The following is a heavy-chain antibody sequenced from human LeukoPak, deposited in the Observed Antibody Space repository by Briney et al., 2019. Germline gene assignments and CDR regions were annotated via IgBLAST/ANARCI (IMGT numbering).Heavy chain of an antibody. J-gene: IGHJ4*02. V-gene: IGHV3-53*01. CDR3: ARWFCSSTSCYCDY. Sequence: PGGSLRLSCAASGFTVSSNYMSWVRQAPGMGLEWVSIIYSDGTTYYVDSVRGRFTISSDNSKNTLYLQMNSLRAEDTAVYYCARWFCSSTSCYCDYWGQGTLVTVSS. CDR1: GFTVSSNY. CDR2: IYSDGTT. D-gene: IGHD2-2*01.